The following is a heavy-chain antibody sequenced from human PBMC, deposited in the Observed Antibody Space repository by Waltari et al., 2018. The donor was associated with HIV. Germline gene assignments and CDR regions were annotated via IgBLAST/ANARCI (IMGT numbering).Heavy chain of an antibody. V-gene: IGHV3-23*04. D-gene: IGHD3-22*01. CDR1: GFTFTNYA. CDR2: ISGSGGST. Sequence: EVQLVESGGGLVQPGGSLRLSCAASGFTFTNYAMNWVRQAPGKGLEGFSAISGSGGSTYYADSVKGRFTISRDNSKNTLYLQMNSLRAEDTALYYCAKDDSTGSSGYYPFHYWGQGTLITVSS. CDR3: AKDDSTGSSGYYPFHY. J-gene: IGHJ4*02.